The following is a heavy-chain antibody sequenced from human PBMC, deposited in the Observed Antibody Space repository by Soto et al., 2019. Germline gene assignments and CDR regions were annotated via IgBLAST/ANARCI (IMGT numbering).Heavy chain of an antibody. V-gene: IGHV3-33*01. CDR2: IWYDGSNK. J-gene: IGHJ5*02. CDR1: GFTFSSYG. D-gene: IGHD2-15*01. CDR3: ARSGRTPGQNWFDP. Sequence: GGSLRLSCAASGFTFSSYGMHWVRQAPGKGLEWVAVIWYDGSNKYYADSVKGRFTISRDNSKNTLYLQMNSLRAEDTAVYYCARSGRTPGQNWFDPWGQGTLVTVSS.